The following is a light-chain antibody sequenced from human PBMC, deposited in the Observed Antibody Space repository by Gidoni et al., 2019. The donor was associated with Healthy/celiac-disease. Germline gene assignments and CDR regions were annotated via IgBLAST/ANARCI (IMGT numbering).Light chain of an antibody. CDR3: QQYNKWPPLFT. J-gene: IGKJ3*01. CDR2: GAS. V-gene: IGKV3-15*01. CDR1: QSGSSN. Sequence: LVMTHSPATRSVSPGERATLYCRASQSGSSNLAWYQQKPAQAPRLSIYGASTRATGIPARCSGRGSGTEFTLTSSRLQSEDFAVYYCQQYNKWPPLFTFXPGTKVDIK.